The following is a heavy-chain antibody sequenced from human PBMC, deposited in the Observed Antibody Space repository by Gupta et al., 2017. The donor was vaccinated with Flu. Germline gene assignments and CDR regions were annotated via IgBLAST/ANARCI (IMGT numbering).Heavy chain of an antibody. V-gene: IGHV3-11*06. J-gene: IGHJ4*02. Sequence: TISRDKAKNSLYLQMSSLRAEDTAVYYCVRSWNYDSYFDYWGQGTLVTVSS. D-gene: IGHD1-7*01. CDR3: VRSWNYDSYFDY.